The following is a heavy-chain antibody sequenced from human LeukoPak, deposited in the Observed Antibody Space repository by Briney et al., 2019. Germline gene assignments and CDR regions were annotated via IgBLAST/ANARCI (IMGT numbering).Heavy chain of an antibody. Sequence: SQTLSLTCTVSGGSISSGSYYWSWIRQPAGKGLEWIGRIYTSGSNNYNPSLKSRVTISVDTSKNQFSLKLSSVTAADTAVYYCARDRIGGYSYDYYYYYGMDVWGQGTTVTVSS. CDR2: IYTSGSN. CDR1: GGSISSGSYY. J-gene: IGHJ6*02. CDR3: ARDRIGGYSYDYYYYYGMDV. V-gene: IGHV4-61*02. D-gene: IGHD5-18*01.